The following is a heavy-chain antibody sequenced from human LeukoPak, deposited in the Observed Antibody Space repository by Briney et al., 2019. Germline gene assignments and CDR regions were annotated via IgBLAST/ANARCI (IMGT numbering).Heavy chain of an antibody. CDR2: IKHDGSEK. J-gene: IGHJ4*02. CDR1: GFASSSNW. Sequence: GGSLRLSCAASGFASSSNWMSWVRQAPGKGLEWVANIKHDGSEKYYVDSVRGRFTISRDNAKNSLYLQMNSLRADDTAVYYCARDVTALDSWGQGTLVTASS. D-gene: IGHD2-2*01. V-gene: IGHV3-7*01. CDR3: ARDVTALDS.